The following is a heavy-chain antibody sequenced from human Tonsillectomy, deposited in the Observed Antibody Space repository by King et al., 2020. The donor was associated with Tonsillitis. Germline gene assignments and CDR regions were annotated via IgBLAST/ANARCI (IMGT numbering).Heavy chain of an antibody. CDR3: AKGPITIFGVAPWMVV. CDR2: ISWNSGSI. Sequence: VQLVESGGGLLQPGRSLRLSCAASGFTFDDYAMHWVRQAPGKGLEWVSGISWNSGSIGYTDSVKGRFTISRDNAKNSLYLQMNSLRAEDTALDYCAKGPITIFGVAPWMVVWGQGTTVTVSS. CDR1: GFTFDDYA. V-gene: IGHV3-9*01. D-gene: IGHD3-3*01. J-gene: IGHJ6*02.